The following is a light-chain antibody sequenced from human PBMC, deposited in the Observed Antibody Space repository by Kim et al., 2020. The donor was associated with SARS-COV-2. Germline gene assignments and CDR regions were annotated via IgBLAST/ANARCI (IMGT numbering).Light chain of an antibody. V-gene: IGKV1D-16*01. CDR1: QGISTA. Sequence: ASVGDTVTITCRASQGISTALAWYQQKPENAPKSLLYGASSLQSGVPSRFSGSGSGTDFTLTISSLQPEDFATYYCQQYSTYPRTFGRGTKVDIK. J-gene: IGKJ1*01. CDR3: QQYSTYPRT. CDR2: GAS.